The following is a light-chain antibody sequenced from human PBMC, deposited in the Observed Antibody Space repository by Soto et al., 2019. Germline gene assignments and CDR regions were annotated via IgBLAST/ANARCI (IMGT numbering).Light chain of an antibody. CDR1: QSVGNN. J-gene: IGKJ1*01. CDR3: HPSGSSPPT. CDR2: GAS. V-gene: IGKV3-20*01. Sequence: WRASQSVGNNLAWYQHKAGQAPRLLIYGASTRATGIPDRFSGSGCGQAITVTILRLEPEPLALYYCHPSGSSPPTFAQGTKLDIK.